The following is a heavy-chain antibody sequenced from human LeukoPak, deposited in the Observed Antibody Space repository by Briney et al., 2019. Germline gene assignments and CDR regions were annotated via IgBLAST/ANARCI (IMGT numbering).Heavy chain of an antibody. Sequence: PGGSLRLSCEASGFTFNNYWMSWVRQAPGKGLEWVANIRYDGSEKYYVDSVKGRFTISRDNAKNSLYLQMNSLRAEDTAVYYCARGGRADIVGERWFDPWGQGTLVTVSS. J-gene: IGHJ5*02. CDR1: GFTFNNYW. V-gene: IGHV3-7*01. CDR2: IRYDGSEK. D-gene: IGHD2-21*01. CDR3: ARGGRADIVGERWFDP.